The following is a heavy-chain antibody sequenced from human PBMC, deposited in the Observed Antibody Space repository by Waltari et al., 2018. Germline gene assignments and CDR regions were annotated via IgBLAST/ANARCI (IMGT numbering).Heavy chain of an antibody. V-gene: IGHV3-21*01. CDR1: GFTFSRYS. J-gene: IGHJ4*02. CDR3: AREDYDSSGQDY. D-gene: IGHD3-22*01. Sequence: EVQLVESGGGLVKPGGSLRLSCAASGFTFSRYSMNWVRQAPGKGLEWVSAISRSSSYIYYADSVKGRFTISRDNAKNSLYLQMNSLRAEDTAVYYCAREDYDSSGQDYWGQGTLVTVSS. CDR2: ISRSSSYI.